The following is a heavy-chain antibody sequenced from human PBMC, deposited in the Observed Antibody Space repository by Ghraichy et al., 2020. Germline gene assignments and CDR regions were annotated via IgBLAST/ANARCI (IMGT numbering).Heavy chain of an antibody. D-gene: IGHD2-2*01. CDR3: AKKMSVVPAATPLLVDY. CDR1: GFTFSSYA. J-gene: IGHJ4*02. V-gene: IGHV3-23*01. Sequence: GGSLRLSCAASGFTFSSYAMSWVRQAPGKGLEWVSAISGSGGSTYYADSVKGRFTISRDNSKNTLYLQMNSLRAEDTAVYYCAKKMSVVPAATPLLVDYWGQGTLVTVSS. CDR2: ISGSGGST.